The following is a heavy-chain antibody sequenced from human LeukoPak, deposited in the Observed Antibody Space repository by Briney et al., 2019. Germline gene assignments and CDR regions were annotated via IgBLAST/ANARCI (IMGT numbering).Heavy chain of an antibody. CDR3: ARWARGLDY. Sequence: GGSLRLSCAASGFTFSSYAMHWVRQAPGKGLEYVSAISSNGGSTYYANSVKGRFTISRDNSKNTLYLQMGSLRAEDMAVYYCARWARGLDYWGQGTLVTVSS. CDR2: ISSNGGST. J-gene: IGHJ4*02. V-gene: IGHV3-64*01. CDR1: GFTFSSYA.